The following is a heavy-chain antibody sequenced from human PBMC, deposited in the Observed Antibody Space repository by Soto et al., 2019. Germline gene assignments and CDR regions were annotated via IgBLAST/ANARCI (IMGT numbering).Heavy chain of an antibody. D-gene: IGHD6-19*01. Sequence: SETLSLTCSVSGGSINSSSYFWGWVRQPPGKGLEWIGSIYYSGSTYYNPSLRSRVTISVDTSKNHFSLKLSSVTAADTAVFYCARHYSSGSRNWFGPWGQGTLVTVSS. V-gene: IGHV4-39*01. CDR3: ARHYSSGSRNWFGP. CDR1: GGSINSSSYF. CDR2: IYYSGST. J-gene: IGHJ5*02.